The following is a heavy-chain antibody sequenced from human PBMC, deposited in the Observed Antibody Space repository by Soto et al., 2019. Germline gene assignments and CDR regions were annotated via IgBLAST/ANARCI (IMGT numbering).Heavy chain of an antibody. J-gene: IGHJ5*02. D-gene: IGHD1-26*01. V-gene: IGHV1-69*13. CDR1: GGTFSRYA. Sequence: ASVKVSCKASGGTFSRYAISWVRQAPGQGLDWMGGIIPIFGTANYAQKFQGRVTITADESTSTAYMELSSLRFEDTAVYYCARAIVGPTTTGWLDPWGQGTLVTVSS. CDR2: IIPIFGTA. CDR3: ARAIVGPTTTGWLDP.